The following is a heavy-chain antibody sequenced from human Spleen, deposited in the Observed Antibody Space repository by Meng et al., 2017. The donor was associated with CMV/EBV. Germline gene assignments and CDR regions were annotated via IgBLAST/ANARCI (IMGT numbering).Heavy chain of an antibody. CDR1: EFTFDDDYT. Sequence: GESLKISCAASEFTFDDDYTIHWVRQAPGKGLEWVAFIRYDGTNKFYADSVKGRFTISRDNSRNTLYLQMNSLRPEDTAMYYCAKDRASFALMVYATDYLDYWGQGTLVTVSS. V-gene: IGHV3-30*02. CDR2: IRYDGTNK. CDR3: AKDRASFALMVYATDYLDY. D-gene: IGHD2-8*01. J-gene: IGHJ4*02.